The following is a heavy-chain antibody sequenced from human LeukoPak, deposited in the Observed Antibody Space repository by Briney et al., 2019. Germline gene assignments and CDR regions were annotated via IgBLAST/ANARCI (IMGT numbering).Heavy chain of an antibody. CDR1: GYTFTSYG. CDR2: FDPEDGET. D-gene: IGHD4-11*01. CDR3: ATDRLHNDAFDI. Sequence: ASVKVSCKASGYTFTSYGISWVRQAPGKGLEWMGGFDPEDGETIYAQKFQGRVTMTEDTSTDTAYMELSSLRSEDTAVYYCATDRLHNDAFDIWGQGTMVTVSS. V-gene: IGHV1-24*01. J-gene: IGHJ3*02.